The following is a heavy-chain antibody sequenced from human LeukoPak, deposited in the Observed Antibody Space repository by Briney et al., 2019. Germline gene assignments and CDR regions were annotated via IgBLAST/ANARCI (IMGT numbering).Heavy chain of an antibody. D-gene: IGHD6-13*01. V-gene: IGHV1-8*01. J-gene: IGHJ5*02. CDR1: GYTFTSYD. CDR3: ARDVISADANNWSDP. Sequence: ASVKVSCKASGYTFTSYDINWVRQATGQGLEWMGWMNPNSGNTGYAHKFQGRVTMTRNTSISTAYMELSSLRSEDTAVYYCARDVISADANNWSDPWGQGTLVIVSS. CDR2: MNPNSGNT.